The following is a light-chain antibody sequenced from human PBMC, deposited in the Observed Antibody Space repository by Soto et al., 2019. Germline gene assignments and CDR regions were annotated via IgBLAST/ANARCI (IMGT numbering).Light chain of an antibody. CDR3: SSYTTDSTPVV. V-gene: IGLV2-14*01. Sequence: QSVLTQPASVSVSPGQSITISCTGTSGDLGGYHYVSWYQQHPGKAPKLLISEVTNRPSGVSNRCSGSKSGNTASLTISGLQSEAEADYYCSSYTTDSTPVVFGGGTTLTVL. CDR1: SGDLGGYHY. J-gene: IGLJ2*01. CDR2: EVT.